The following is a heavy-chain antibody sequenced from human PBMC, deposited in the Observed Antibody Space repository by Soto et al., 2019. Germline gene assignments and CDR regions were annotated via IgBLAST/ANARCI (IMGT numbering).Heavy chain of an antibody. CDR2: IYYSGST. J-gene: IGHJ6*03. D-gene: IGHD6-13*01. CDR3: ARDKVGIAAAGVYYYYYYMDV. V-gene: IGHV4-59*01. CDR1: GGSISSYY. Sequence: SETLSLTCTVSGGSISSYYWSWIRQPPGKGLEWIGYIYYSGSTNYNPSLKSRDTISVDTSKNQFSLKLSSVTAADTAVYYCARDKVGIAAAGVYYYYYYMDVWGKGTTVTVSS.